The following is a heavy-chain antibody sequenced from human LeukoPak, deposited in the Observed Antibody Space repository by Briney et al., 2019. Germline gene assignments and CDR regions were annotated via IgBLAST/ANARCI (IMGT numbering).Heavy chain of an antibody. J-gene: IGHJ4*02. Sequence: GESLKISCKGSGYSFTTYWIAWVRQMPGKGLEWMGIFYPSDSDTTYSPSFQGQVTISADKSISTAYLQWSSLKASDTAMYYCARPAATGTTRAFDYWGQGTLVTVSS. CDR3: ARPAATGTTRAFDY. CDR1: GYSFTTYW. CDR2: FYPSDSDT. V-gene: IGHV5-51*01. D-gene: IGHD1-7*01.